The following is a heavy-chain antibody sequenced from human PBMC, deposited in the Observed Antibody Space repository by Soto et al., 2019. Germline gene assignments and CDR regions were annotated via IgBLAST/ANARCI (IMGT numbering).Heavy chain of an antibody. CDR3: ARDRVGFYYGDPEAAFDI. CDR2: INAGNGNT. J-gene: IGHJ3*02. Sequence: ASVKVSCKASGYTFTSYAMHWVRQAPGQRLEGMGWINAGNGNTKYSQKFQGRVTITRDTSASTAYMELSSLRSDDTAVYYCARDRVGFYYGDPEAAFDIWGQGTMVTVSS. D-gene: IGHD3-22*01. CDR1: GYTFTSYA. V-gene: IGHV1-3*01.